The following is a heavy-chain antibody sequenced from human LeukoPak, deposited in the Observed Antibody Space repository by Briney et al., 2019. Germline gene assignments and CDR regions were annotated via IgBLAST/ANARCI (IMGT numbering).Heavy chain of an antibody. CDR3: ARSSGYDFWSGHNWFDP. Sequence: ASVKVSCKASGYTFTSYYMHRVRQAPGQGLEWMGIINPSGGSTSYAQKFQGRVTMTRDTSTSTVYMELSSLRSEDTAVYYCARSSGYDFWSGHNWFDPWGQGTLVTVSS. CDR1: GYTFTSYY. J-gene: IGHJ5*02. V-gene: IGHV1-46*01. CDR2: INPSGGST. D-gene: IGHD3-3*01.